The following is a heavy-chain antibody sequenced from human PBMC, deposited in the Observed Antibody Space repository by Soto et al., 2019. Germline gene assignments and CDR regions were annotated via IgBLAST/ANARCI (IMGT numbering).Heavy chain of an antibody. CDR3: ARGLKANKHPPNWCDP. CDR2: IIPIFTTA. V-gene: IGHV1-69*06. Sequence: QVQLVQSGAEVKKPGSSVKVSCKASGGTFSNYAINWVRQAPGQGLEWMGGIIPIFTTANYAQKFQGRVTITADKSTRTAYMELSSLRSEDTAVYYCARGLKANKHPPNWCDPWGQGTLVTVSS. J-gene: IGHJ5*02. CDR1: GGTFSNYA.